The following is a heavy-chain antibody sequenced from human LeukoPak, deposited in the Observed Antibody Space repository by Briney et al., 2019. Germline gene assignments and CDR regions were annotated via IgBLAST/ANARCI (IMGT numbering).Heavy chain of an antibody. CDR2: ISYDGSNK. CDR3: ARCVMGYTGYDFDY. Sequence: GGTLRLSCAASGFTFSSYGMSWVRQAPGKGLEWVAVISYDGSNKYYVDSVKRRFTISIDNSKNTLYLQMNSLRAEDTAVYYCARCVMGYTGYDFDYWGQGTLVTVSS. V-gene: IGHV3-30*03. D-gene: IGHD5-12*01. CDR1: GFTFSSYG. J-gene: IGHJ4*02.